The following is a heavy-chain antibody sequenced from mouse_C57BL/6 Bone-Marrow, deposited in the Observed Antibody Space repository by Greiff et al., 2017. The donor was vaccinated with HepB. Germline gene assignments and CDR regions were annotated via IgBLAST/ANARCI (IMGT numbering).Heavy chain of an antibody. CDR3: ARDRYDGYAMDY. D-gene: IGHD2-14*01. Sequence: EVMLVESGGGLVKPGGSLKLSCAASGFTFSSYAMSWVRQTPEKRLEWVATISDGGSYTYYPDNVKGRFTISRDNAKNNLYLQMSHLKSEDTAMYYCARDRYDGYAMDYWGQGTSVTVSS. CDR1: GFTFSSYA. V-gene: IGHV5-4*01. J-gene: IGHJ4*01. CDR2: ISDGGSYT.